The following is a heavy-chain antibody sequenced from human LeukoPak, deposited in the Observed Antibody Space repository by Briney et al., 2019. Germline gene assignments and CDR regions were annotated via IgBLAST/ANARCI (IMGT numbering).Heavy chain of an antibody. CDR1: GYTFTSYY. V-gene: IGHV1-2*02. J-gene: IGHJ4*02. Sequence: ASVKVSCKASGYTFTSYYLHWVRQAPGQGLEWMGWINPNSGGTNYAQKFQGRVTMTRDTSISTAYMELSRLRSDDTAVYYCARDLWFGESYYFDYWGQGTLVTVSS. CDR3: ARDLWFGESYYFDY. D-gene: IGHD3-10*01. CDR2: INPNSGGT.